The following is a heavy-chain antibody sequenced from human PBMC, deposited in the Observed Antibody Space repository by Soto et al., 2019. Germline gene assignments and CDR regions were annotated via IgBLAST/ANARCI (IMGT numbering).Heavy chain of an antibody. V-gene: IGHV3-30*18. CDR1: GFTFSSYG. CDR2: ISYDGSNK. D-gene: IGHD3-16*01. Sequence: GGSLRLSCAASGFTFSSYGMHWVRQAPGKGLEWVAVISYDGSNKYYADSVKGRFTISRDNSKNTLYLQMNSLRAEDTAVYYCAKVGSGAGDAEYYYYYGMDVWGQGTTVTVSS. J-gene: IGHJ6*02. CDR3: AKVGSGAGDAEYYYYYGMDV.